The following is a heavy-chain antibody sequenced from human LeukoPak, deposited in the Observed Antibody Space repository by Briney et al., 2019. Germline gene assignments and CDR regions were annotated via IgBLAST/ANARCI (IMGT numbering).Heavy chain of an antibody. Sequence: SETLSLTCTVSGGSISSYYWSWIRQPAGKGLEWIGRIYTSGSTNYNPSLKSRVTISVDTSKNQFSLKLSSVTAADTAVYYCARAYGSGSYYPPGFDYWGQGTLVTVSS. CDR3: ARAYGSGSYYPPGFDY. V-gene: IGHV4-4*07. J-gene: IGHJ4*02. CDR1: GGSISSYY. CDR2: IYTSGST. D-gene: IGHD3-10*01.